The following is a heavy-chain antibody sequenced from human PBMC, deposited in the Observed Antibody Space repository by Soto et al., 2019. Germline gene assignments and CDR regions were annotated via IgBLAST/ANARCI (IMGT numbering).Heavy chain of an antibody. Sequence: GESLKISCKGSGYSFTSYWISWVRQVPGKGLEWMGRIDPSDSYTNYSPSFQGHVTISADKSISTAYLQWSSLKASDTAMYYCARVVVVTAISAFDIWGQGTMVTVSS. D-gene: IGHD2-21*02. V-gene: IGHV5-10-1*01. CDR1: GYSFTSYW. J-gene: IGHJ3*02. CDR2: IDPSDSYT. CDR3: ARVVVVTAISAFDI.